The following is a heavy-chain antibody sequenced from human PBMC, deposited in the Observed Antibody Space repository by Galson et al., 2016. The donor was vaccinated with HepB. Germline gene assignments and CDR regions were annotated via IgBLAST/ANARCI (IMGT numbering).Heavy chain of an antibody. CDR2: IDWDDDK. V-gene: IGHV2-70*01. J-gene: IGHJ3*01. D-gene: IGHD3-22*01. CDR3: ARTHQTYYYDRTPYSPDSFDF. Sequence: PALVKPTQTLTLTCTFSGFSLNTRGMCVTWIRQPPGKALEWLALIDWDDDKYYSTSLKTRLTISKDTSKNQVVLTMTNMDPVDTATYYCARTHQTYYYDRTPYSPDSFDFWGQGTTVTVSS. CDR1: GFSLNTRGMC.